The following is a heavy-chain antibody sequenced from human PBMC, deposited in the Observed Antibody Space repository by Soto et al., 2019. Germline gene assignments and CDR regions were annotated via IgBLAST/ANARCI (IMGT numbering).Heavy chain of an antibody. D-gene: IGHD3-10*01. V-gene: IGHV4-34*01. CDR2: ISPGGTP. CDR1: GGSFSNNY. CDR3: ATSLWFGTQPEI. J-gene: IGHJ4*02. Sequence: SETLSLTSAVYGGSFSNNYLTWFRQPPGKGLEWIGEISPGGTPKYIPSLKSRGTISVDTSRKQFFLKVTSVSAADTAVYYCATSLWFGTQPEIWGPGTLVTISS.